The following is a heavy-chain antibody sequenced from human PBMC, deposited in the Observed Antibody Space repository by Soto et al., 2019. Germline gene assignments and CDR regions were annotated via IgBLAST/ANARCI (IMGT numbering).Heavy chain of an antibody. CDR3: ARDRHPSSSWTNWFDP. V-gene: IGHV3-30-3*01. CDR2: ISYDGSNK. J-gene: IGHJ5*02. Sequence: GGSLRLSCAASGFTFSSYAMHWVRQAPGKGLEWVAVISYDGSNKYYADSVKGRFTISRDNSKNTLYLQMNSLRAEDTAVYYCARDRHPSSSWTNWFDPWGQGTLVTVSS. D-gene: IGHD6-13*01. CDR1: GFTFSSYA.